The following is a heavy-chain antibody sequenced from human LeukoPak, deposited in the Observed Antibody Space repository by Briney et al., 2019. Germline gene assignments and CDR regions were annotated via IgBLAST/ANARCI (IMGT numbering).Heavy chain of an antibody. Sequence: GGSLRLSCAASGFTFSSYWMHWVRQAPGKGLVWVSRINSDGSSTTYADSVKGRFTISRDNAKNSLYLQMNSLRAEDTAFYYCARPAAVYSSAWYGWFDPWGQGTLVTVSS. D-gene: IGHD6-13*01. J-gene: IGHJ5*02. CDR2: INSDGSST. V-gene: IGHV3-74*01. CDR1: GFTFSSYW. CDR3: ARPAAVYSSAWYGWFDP.